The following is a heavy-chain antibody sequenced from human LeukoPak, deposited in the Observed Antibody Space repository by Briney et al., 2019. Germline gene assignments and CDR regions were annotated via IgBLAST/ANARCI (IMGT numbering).Heavy chain of an antibody. J-gene: IGHJ5*02. CDR3: ARGRRGRGNWFDP. CDR2: INHSGST. D-gene: IGHD3-10*01. V-gene: IGHV4-34*01. CDR1: GGSFSGYY. Sequence: PSETLSLTCAVYGGSFSGYYWSWIRQPPGKGLEWIGEINHSGSTNYNPSLKSRVTISVDTSKNQFTLKLSSVTAADTAVYYCARGRRGRGNWFDPWGQGTLVTVSS.